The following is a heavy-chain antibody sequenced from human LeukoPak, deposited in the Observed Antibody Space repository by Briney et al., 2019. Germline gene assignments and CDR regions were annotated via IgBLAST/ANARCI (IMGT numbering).Heavy chain of an antibody. CDR2: ISGYNGNT. Sequence: RASVEVSCKASGYTFTSYGISWVRQAPGQGLEWMGWISGYNGNTDYEQKLQGRVTMTTDTSTSTAYMELRGLRSDDTAVYYCAREIGPFDYWGQGTLVTVSS. CDR1: GYTFTSYG. D-gene: IGHD2/OR15-2a*01. V-gene: IGHV1-18*01. J-gene: IGHJ4*02. CDR3: AREIGPFDY.